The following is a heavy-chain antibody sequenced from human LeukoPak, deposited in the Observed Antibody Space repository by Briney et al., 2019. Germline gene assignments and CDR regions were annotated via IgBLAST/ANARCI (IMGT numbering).Heavy chain of an antibody. J-gene: IGHJ4*02. CDR1: GGSISSGGYS. Sequence: SETLSLTCAVSGGSISSGGYSWSWIRQPPGKGLEWIGYIYHSGSTYYNPSLKSRVTISVDRSKNQFSLKLSSVTAVDTAVYYCARATYYFDYWGQGTLVTVSS. CDR3: ARATYYFDY. V-gene: IGHV4-30-2*01. D-gene: IGHD3-16*01. CDR2: IYHSGST.